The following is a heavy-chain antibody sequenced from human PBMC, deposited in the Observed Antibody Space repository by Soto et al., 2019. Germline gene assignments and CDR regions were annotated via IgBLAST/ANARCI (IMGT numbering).Heavy chain of an antibody. CDR3: ARASGYSGYESDY. Sequence: QVQLQESGPGLVKPSQTLSLTCTVSGGSISSGGYYWSWIRQHPGKGLEWIGYIYYSGSTYYNPSLKSRVTISVETSKDPVSLKLGSGTAADTAVYYCARASGYSGYESDYWGQGTLVTVSS. CDR2: IYYSGST. D-gene: IGHD5-12*01. J-gene: IGHJ4*02. V-gene: IGHV4-31*03. CDR1: GGSISSGGYY.